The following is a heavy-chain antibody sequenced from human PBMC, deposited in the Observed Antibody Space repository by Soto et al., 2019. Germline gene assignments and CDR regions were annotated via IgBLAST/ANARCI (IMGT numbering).Heavy chain of an antibody. CDR3: AATLDSISGSGYYGLDV. D-gene: IGHD3-10*01. CDR1: GFTFTRSA. CDR2: IVVGSGNT. Sequence: ASGKGSCKASGFTFTRSAVQWVRQARGQRLEWIGWIVVGSGNTNYAQKFQQRVTITRDMSTSTAYMEMRSLRSEDTAVYYCAATLDSISGSGYYGLDVWGQGTKVTVSS. V-gene: IGHV1-58*01. J-gene: IGHJ6*02.